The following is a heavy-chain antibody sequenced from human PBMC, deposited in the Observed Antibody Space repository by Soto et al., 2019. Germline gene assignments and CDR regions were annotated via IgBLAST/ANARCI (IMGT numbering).Heavy chain of an antibody. CDR1: GGSFSGYY. CDR2: INHSGST. Sequence: QVQLQQWGAGLLKPSETLSLTCAVYGGSFSGYYWSWIRQPPGKGLEWIGEINHSGSTNYNPSLKRRVTLSVDASNKQFSLKLSSVPAAETPGYYCAGGPRTYPRDGYNLKNYFAGMDLWGQGTTVTVSS. V-gene: IGHV4-34*01. D-gene: IGHD5-12*01. J-gene: IGHJ6*02. CDR3: AGGPRTYPRDGYNLKNYFAGMDL.